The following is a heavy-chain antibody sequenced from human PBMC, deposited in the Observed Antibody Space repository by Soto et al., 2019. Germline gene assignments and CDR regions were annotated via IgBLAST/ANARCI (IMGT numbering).Heavy chain of an antibody. D-gene: IGHD6-13*01. J-gene: IGHJ4*02. V-gene: IGHV3-30*18. CDR1: GFTFSSYG. CDR3: AKAPSSSWFSLLFDY. CDR2: ISYDGSNK. Sequence: PGGSVRLSCAASGFTFSSYGMHWVRQAPGKGLEWVAVISYDGSNKYYADAVKGRFTISRDNSKNTLYLQMNSLRAEDTAVYYCAKAPSSSWFSLLFDYWGQGTLVTVSS.